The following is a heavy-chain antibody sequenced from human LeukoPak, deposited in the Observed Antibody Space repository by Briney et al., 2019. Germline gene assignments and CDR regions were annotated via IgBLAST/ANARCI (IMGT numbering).Heavy chain of an antibody. CDR3: ASVEDCSGGSCYSGY. CDR1: GYIFTNYG. V-gene: IGHV1-2*02. D-gene: IGHD2-15*01. CDR2: INPNSGGT. J-gene: IGHJ4*02. Sequence: GASVKVSCKASGYIFTNYGISWVRQAPGQGLEWMGWINPNSGGTNYAQKFQGRVTMTRDTPISTAYMELSRLRSDDTAVYYCASVEDCSGGSCYSGYWGQGTLVTVSS.